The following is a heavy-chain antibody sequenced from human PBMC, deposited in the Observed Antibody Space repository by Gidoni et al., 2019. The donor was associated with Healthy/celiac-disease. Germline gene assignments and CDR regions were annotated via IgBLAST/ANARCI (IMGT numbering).Heavy chain of an antibody. CDR1: GFTFSSYG. J-gene: IGHJ4*02. CDR2: ISYDGSNK. Sequence: QVQLVESGGGVVQPGRSLRLSCAASGFTFSSYGMHWVRQAPGKGLEWVAVISYDGSNKYYADSVKGRFTISRDNSKNTLYLQMNSLRAEDTAVYYCAKQSGDFWSGYYGNFDYWGQGTLVTVSS. CDR3: AKQSGDFWSGYYGNFDY. V-gene: IGHV3-30*18. D-gene: IGHD3-3*01.